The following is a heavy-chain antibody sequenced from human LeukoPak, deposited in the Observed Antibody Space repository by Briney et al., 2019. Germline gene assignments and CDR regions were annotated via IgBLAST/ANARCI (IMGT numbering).Heavy chain of an antibody. J-gene: IGHJ5*02. CDR1: GGSFSGYY. CDR3: ANGVVVVPAAQSPSYNWFDP. V-gene: IGHV4-34*01. CDR2: INHSGST. Sequence: LETLSLTCAVYGGSFSGYYWSWIRQPPRTGLEWIGEINHSGSTNYNPSLKSRVTISVDTSKTQFSLKLSSVTAADTAVYYCANGVVVVPAAQSPSYNWFDPWGQGTLVTVSS. D-gene: IGHD2-2*01.